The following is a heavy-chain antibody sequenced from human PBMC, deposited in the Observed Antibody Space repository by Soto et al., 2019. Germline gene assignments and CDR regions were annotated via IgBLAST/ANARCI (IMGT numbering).Heavy chain of an antibody. Sequence: GGSLRLSCAASGFTFSSYGMHWVRQAPGKGLEWVAVISYDGSNKYYADSVKGRFTISRDNSKNTLYLQMNSLRAEDTAVYYCAKELGGYCSSTSCYKDYYYYYGMDVWGQGTTVTVSS. V-gene: IGHV3-30*18. CDR3: AKELGGYCSSTSCYKDYYYYYGMDV. CDR2: ISYDGSNK. D-gene: IGHD2-2*02. CDR1: GFTFSSYG. J-gene: IGHJ6*02.